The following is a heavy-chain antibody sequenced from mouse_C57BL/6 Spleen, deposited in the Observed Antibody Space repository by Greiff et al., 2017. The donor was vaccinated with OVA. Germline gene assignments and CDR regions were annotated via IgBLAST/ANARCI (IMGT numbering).Heavy chain of an antibody. CDR3: TRGYDYDEGWFAY. V-gene: IGHV1-15*01. Sequence: LVESGAELVRPGASVTLSCKASGYTFTDYEMHWVKQTPVHGLEWIGAIDPETGGTAYNQKFKGKAILTADKSSSTAYMELRSLTSEDSAVYYCTRGYDYDEGWFAYWGQGTLVTVSA. CDR2: IDPETGGT. CDR1: GYTFTDYE. J-gene: IGHJ3*01. D-gene: IGHD2-4*01.